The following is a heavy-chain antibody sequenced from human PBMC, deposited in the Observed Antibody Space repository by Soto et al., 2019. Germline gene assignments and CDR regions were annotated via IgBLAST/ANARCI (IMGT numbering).Heavy chain of an antibody. Sequence: QVQLVQSGAEVTKPGASVKVSCKTSGYTFNSFAIHWVRQAPGQGLEWMAWINPGDGYTRLLQKFQGRVTITRDTSETTAFMELNSLTSEDTAVYYCAVGGGGTRYWGQGTLVTVSS. D-gene: IGHD2-15*01. CDR3: AVGGGGTRY. CDR1: GYTFNSFA. V-gene: IGHV1-3*01. CDR2: INPGDGYT. J-gene: IGHJ4*02.